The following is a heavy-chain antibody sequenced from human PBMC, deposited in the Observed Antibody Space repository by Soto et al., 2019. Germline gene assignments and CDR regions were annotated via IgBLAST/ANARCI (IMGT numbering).Heavy chain of an antibody. CDR3: ARGQRFSDWFDP. V-gene: IGHV4-4*07. D-gene: IGHD3-3*01. J-gene: IGHJ5*02. Sequence: SETLSLTCTVTGGAISGYYWTWIRQSDGEGLEWIGRIYSSGSTNYNPSLKSRVTISLDTSMNYYSLRLSSVTAADTAVYYCARGQRFSDWFDPWGQGTLVTVSS. CDR1: GGAISGYY. CDR2: IYSSGST.